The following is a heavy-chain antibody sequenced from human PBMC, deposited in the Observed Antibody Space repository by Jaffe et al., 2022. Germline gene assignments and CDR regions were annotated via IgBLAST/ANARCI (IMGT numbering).Heavy chain of an antibody. CDR1: GGSISSYY. Sequence: QVQLQESGPGLVKPSETLSLTCTVSGGSISSYYWSWIRQPPGKGLEWIGYIYYSGSTNYNPSLKSRVTISVDTSKNQFSLKLSSVTAADTAVYYCARAIIAAAGPNFDYWGQGTLVTVSS. CDR2: IYYSGST. D-gene: IGHD6-13*01. CDR3: ARAIIAAAGPNFDY. J-gene: IGHJ4*02. V-gene: IGHV4-59*01.